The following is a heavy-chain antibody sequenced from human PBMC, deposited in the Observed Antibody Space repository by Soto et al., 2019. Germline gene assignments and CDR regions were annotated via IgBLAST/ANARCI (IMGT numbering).Heavy chain of an antibody. CDR2: INHSGST. V-gene: IGHV4-34*01. Sequence: TSETLSLTCAVYGGSFSGYYWSWIRQPPGKGLEWIGEINHSGSTNYNPSLKSRVTISVDTSKNQFSLKLSSVTAADTAVYYCARRRRVAATGWFDPWGQGTLVTVSS. J-gene: IGHJ5*02. D-gene: IGHD2-15*01. CDR1: GGSFSGYY. CDR3: ARRRRVAATGWFDP.